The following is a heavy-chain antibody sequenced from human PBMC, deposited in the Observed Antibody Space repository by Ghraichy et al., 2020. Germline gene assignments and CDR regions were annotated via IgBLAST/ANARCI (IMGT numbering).Heavy chain of an antibody. CDR3: TREDCSPGSWYFSND. V-gene: IGHV1-18*04. CDR1: GYTFSIYG. D-gene: IGHD2-15*01. Sequence: ASVKVSCKASGYTFSIYGTSWVRQAPGQGLEWVGWISGRNGDTKYGQKFQGRVTMTADTSMSTAYMEMRSLRSDDTAVYYCTREDCSPGSWYFSNDWGQGSPVTVSS. J-gene: IGHJ4*02. CDR2: ISGRNGDT.